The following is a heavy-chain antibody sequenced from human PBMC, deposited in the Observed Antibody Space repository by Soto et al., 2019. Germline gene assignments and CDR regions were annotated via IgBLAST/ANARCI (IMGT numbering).Heavy chain of an antibody. Sequence: QVQLVESGGGVVQPGRSLRLSCAASGFTFSSYGMHWVRQAPGKGLEWVAVISYDGSNKYYADSVKGRFTISRDNSKNTLYLQMNSLRAEDTAVYYCAKEMVRGVKWDAFDICGQGTMVTVSS. CDR3: AKEMVRGVKWDAFDI. V-gene: IGHV3-30*18. J-gene: IGHJ3*02. CDR2: ISYDGSNK. CDR1: GFTFSSYG. D-gene: IGHD3-10*01.